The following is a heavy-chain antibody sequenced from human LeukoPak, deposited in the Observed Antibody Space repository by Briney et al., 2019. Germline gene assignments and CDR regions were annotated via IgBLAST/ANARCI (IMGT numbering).Heavy chain of an antibody. V-gene: IGHV3-30*04. CDR2: ISYDGSNK. D-gene: IGHD5-18*01. Sequence: PGRSLRLSCAASGFTFSSYAMHWVRQAPGKGLGWVAVISYDGSNKYYADSVKGRFTISRDNSKNTLYLQMNSLRAEDTAVYYCARDPGGYSYGYFDYWGQGTLVTVSS. J-gene: IGHJ4*02. CDR1: GFTFSSYA. CDR3: ARDPGGYSYGYFDY.